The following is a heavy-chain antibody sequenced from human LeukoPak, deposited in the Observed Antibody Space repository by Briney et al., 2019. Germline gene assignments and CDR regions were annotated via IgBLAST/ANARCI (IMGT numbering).Heavy chain of an antibody. CDR2: INHRGST. V-gene: IGHV4-34*01. D-gene: IGHD3-22*01. Sequence: PSETLSLTCAVYGVSFSGYYWSWIRQPPGKGLEWIGEINHRGSTIYNPSLKSRVTMSVDTYTNQFSLQLSSVTTADTAVYYCVREGLYDSGGYYYGGYFDYWGQATLVTVSS. CDR1: GVSFSGYY. J-gene: IGHJ4*02. CDR3: VREGLYDSGGYYYGGYFDY.